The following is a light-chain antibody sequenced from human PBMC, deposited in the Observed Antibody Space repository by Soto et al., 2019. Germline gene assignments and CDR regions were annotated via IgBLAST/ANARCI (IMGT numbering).Light chain of an antibody. V-gene: IGKV3-15*01. J-gene: IGKJ2*01. Sequence: EIVMTQSPATLSVSPGGRATLSCRASQSVSSYLAWYQQRPGQPPRLLIYGASTRATGIPARFSGGGSGTEFSLTISSLQSEDFAVYYCQQYNTWPPKYTFGQGTKLEIK. CDR1: QSVSSY. CDR3: QQYNTWPPKYT. CDR2: GAS.